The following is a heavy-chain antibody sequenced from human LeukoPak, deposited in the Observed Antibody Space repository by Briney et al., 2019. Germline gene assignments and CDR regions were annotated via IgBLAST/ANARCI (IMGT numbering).Heavy chain of an antibody. Sequence: SETLSLTCTVSGGSISSYYWSWIRQPPGKGLEWIGNIYNSGGTNYNPSLKSRVTTSADTSKNQFSLKLTSVTAADTAVYYCARYRGNSNGGFDPWGQGTLVTVSS. CDR3: ARYRGNSNGGFDP. CDR1: GGSISSYY. J-gene: IGHJ5*02. D-gene: IGHD4-23*01. V-gene: IGHV4-59*01. CDR2: IYNSGGT.